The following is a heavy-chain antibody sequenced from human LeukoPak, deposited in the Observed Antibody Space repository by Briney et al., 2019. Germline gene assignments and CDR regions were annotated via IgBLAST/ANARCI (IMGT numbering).Heavy chain of an antibody. CDR3: AKEPLFRGFGEYFDY. CDR2: ISYDGSNK. D-gene: IGHD3-10*01. J-gene: IGHJ4*02. CDR1: GFTFSSYG. Sequence: GGSLRLSCAASGFTFSSYGMHWVRQAPSKGLEWVAVISYDGSNKYYADSVKGRFTISRDNSKNTLYLQMNSLRAEDTAVYYCAKEPLFRGFGEYFDYWGQGTLVTVSS. V-gene: IGHV3-30*18.